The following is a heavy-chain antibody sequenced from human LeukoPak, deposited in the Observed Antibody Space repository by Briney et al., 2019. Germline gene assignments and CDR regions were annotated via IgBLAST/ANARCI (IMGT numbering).Heavy chain of an antibody. V-gene: IGHV4-38-2*02. Sequence: PSQTLSLTCTVSGYSISGGYYWGWIRQPPGKGLEWIGTIHHGGSTYYNPSLESRVTISLDTSKNHFSLNLTSVTAADTAMYYCARVAERTWLPYDAAFDIWGLGTMVTVSS. CDR1: GYSISGGYY. CDR2: IHHGGST. D-gene: IGHD3-9*01. J-gene: IGHJ3*02. CDR3: ARVAERTWLPYDAAFDI.